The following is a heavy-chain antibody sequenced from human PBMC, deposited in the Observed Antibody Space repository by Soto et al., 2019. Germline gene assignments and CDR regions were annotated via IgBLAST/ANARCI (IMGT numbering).Heavy chain of an antibody. J-gene: IGHJ4*02. V-gene: IGHV4-39*01. CDR3: ARHARTIFGVIPGVY. CDR1: GGSISSSSHY. CDR2: IYYSGST. Sequence: QLQLQESGPGLVKPSETLSLTCTVSGGSISSSSHYWGWIRQPPGKGLEWIGSIYYSGSTYYNPSLKSRVTISGDTSKNQFSLKLSSVTAADTAASYCARHARTIFGVIPGVYWGQGTLVTVSS. D-gene: IGHD3-3*01.